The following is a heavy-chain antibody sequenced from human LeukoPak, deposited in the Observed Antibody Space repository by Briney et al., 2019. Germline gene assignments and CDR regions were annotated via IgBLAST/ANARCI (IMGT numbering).Heavy chain of an antibody. CDR1: GFTVSSNH. CDR2: IYTGGLT. D-gene: IGHD2-2*01. CDR3: ARDNAPAGGGLDY. J-gene: IGHJ4*02. Sequence: GGSLRLSCAASGFTVSSNHMTWVRQAPGKGLEWVSEIYTGGLTFYADSVTGRFTISRDNSKNTAYLQMNSLGVEDTARYYCARDNAPAGGGLDYWGQGTLVTVSS. V-gene: IGHV3-53*01.